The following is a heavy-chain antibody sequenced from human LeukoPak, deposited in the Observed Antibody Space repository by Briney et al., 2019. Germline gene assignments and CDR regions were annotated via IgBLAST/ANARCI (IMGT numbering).Heavy chain of an antibody. V-gene: IGHV3-21*01. Sequence: KPGGSLRLSCAASGFTFSSYSMNWVRQAPGKGLEWVSSISSSSSYIYYADSVKGRFTISRDNAKNSLYLQMNSLRAEDTAVYYCARGEGIAAAGSYWGQGTLVTVSS. CDR2: ISSSSSYI. D-gene: IGHD6-13*01. CDR1: GFTFSSYS. J-gene: IGHJ4*02. CDR3: ARGEGIAAAGSY.